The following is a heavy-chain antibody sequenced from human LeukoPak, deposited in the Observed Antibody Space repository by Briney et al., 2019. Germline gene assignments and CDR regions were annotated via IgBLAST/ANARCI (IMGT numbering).Heavy chain of an antibody. CDR2: IYYSGST. D-gene: IGHD4-17*01. CDR3: ARGIWSTTVTAYYLDY. CDR1: GGSFSGYY. Sequence: SETLSLTCAVYGGSFSGYYWSWIRQPPGKGLEWIGYIYYSGSTNYNPSLKSRVTISVDTSKNQFSLKLSSVTAADTAVYYCARGIWSTTVTAYYLDYWGQGTLVTVSS. V-gene: IGHV4-59*12. J-gene: IGHJ4*02.